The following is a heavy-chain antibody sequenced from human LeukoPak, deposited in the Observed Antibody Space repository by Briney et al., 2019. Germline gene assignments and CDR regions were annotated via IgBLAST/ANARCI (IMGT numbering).Heavy chain of an antibody. Sequence: PGGSLRLSCAASGFTFSSYGMHWVRQAPGKGLEWVAVISYDGSNKYYADSVKGRFTISRDNSKNPLYLQMNSLRAEDTAVYYCAKDADDYVWGSYLHWGQGTLVTVSS. V-gene: IGHV3-30*18. D-gene: IGHD3-16*02. CDR1: GFTFSSYG. CDR3: AKDADDYVWGSYLH. CDR2: ISYDGSNK. J-gene: IGHJ4*02.